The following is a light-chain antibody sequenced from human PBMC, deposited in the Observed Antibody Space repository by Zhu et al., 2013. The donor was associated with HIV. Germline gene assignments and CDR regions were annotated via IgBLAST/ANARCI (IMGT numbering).Light chain of an antibody. J-gene: IGKJ5*01. V-gene: IGKV1-39*01. CDR1: QSISSY. CDR2: DAS. CDR3: QQINDYPLT. Sequence: DIQMTQSPSSLSASVGDRVTITCRASQSISSYLNWYQQKPGKAPKLLIYDASTLQSGVPSRFSGSGSGTEFTLTISSLQPEDFATYYCQQINDYPLTFGQGTRLDIK.